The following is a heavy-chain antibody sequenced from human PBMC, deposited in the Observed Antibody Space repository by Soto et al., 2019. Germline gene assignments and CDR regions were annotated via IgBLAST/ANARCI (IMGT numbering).Heavy chain of an antibody. J-gene: IGHJ3*02. CDR2: IYYSGST. CDR1: GGSISSYY. CDR3: ARQQFLSIAADRHAFDI. Sequence: SETLSLTCTVSGGSISSYYLSWIRQPPGKGLEWIGYIYYSGSTNYNPALKSRVTISVDTSKNQFSLKLSSVTAADTAVYYSARQQFLSIAADRHAFDIWGQGTMVTVS. V-gene: IGHV4-59*08. D-gene: IGHD6-13*01.